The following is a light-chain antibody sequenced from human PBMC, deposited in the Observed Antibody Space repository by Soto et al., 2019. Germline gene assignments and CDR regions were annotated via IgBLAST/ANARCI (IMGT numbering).Light chain of an antibody. CDR1: SSNIGNNY. CDR2: ENN. CDR3: GTWDSSLSAGQGV. V-gene: IGLV1-51*02. J-gene: IGLJ1*01. Sequence: QSALPQPPSLSAAPGQKVTISCSGSSSNIGNNYVSWYQQLPGTAPKLLIYENNKRPSGIPDRFSGSKSGTSATLGITGLQTGDEADYYCGTWDSSLSAGQGVFGTGTKVTVL.